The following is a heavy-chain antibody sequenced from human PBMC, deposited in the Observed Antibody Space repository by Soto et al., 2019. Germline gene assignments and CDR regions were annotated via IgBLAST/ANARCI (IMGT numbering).Heavy chain of an antibody. Sequence: ASVKVSCKASGYTFTSYGISWVRQAPGQGLEWMGWISAYNGNTNYAQKLQGRVTMTTDTSTSTAYMELRSLGSDDTAVYYCASPITGTTLYAFDIWGQGTMVTVSS. J-gene: IGHJ3*02. D-gene: IGHD1-20*01. V-gene: IGHV1-18*01. CDR3: ASPITGTTLYAFDI. CDR1: GYTFTSYG. CDR2: ISAYNGNT.